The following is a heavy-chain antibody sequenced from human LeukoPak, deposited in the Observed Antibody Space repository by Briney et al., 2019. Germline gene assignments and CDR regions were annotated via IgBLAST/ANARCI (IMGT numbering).Heavy chain of an antibody. V-gene: IGHV4-31*03. D-gene: IGHD3-16*02. CDR2: IYYSGST. CDR1: GSMYNYY. Sequence: SETLSLTCTVSGSMYNYYWSWIRQHPGKGLEWIGYIYYSGSTYYNPSLKSRVTISVDTSKNQFSLKLSSVTAADTAVYYCARAFEARDTFGGVIVNIWGQGTLVTVSS. CDR3: ARAFEARDTFGGVIVNI. J-gene: IGHJ4*02.